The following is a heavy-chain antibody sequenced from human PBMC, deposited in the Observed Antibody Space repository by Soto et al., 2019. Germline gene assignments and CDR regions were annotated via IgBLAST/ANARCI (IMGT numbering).Heavy chain of an antibody. CDR3: ARAGSHDYSNENWFDP. V-gene: IGHV4-59*08. Sequence: SETLSLTCTVSGGSISSYYWSWIRQPPGKGLEWIGYIYYSGSTNYNPSLKSRVTISVDTSKNQFSLKLSSVTAADTAVYYCARAGSHDYSNENWFDPWGQGTLVTVSS. CDR2: IYYSGST. CDR1: GGSISSYY. D-gene: IGHD4-4*01. J-gene: IGHJ5*02.